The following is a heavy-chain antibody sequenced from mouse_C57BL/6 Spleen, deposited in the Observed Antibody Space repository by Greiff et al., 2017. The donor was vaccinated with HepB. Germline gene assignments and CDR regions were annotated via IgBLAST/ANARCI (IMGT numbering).Heavy chain of an antibody. CDR1: GYTFTSYW. J-gene: IGHJ3*01. Sequence: VQLQQPGAELVRPGSSVKLSCKASGYTFTSYWMDWVKQRPGQGLEWIGNIYPSDSETHYNQKFKDKATLTVDKSSSTAYMQLSSLTSEDSAVYYCARGELGRGWFAYWGQGTLVTVSA. D-gene: IGHD4-1*01. CDR3: ARGELGRGWFAY. V-gene: IGHV1-61*01. CDR2: IYPSDSET.